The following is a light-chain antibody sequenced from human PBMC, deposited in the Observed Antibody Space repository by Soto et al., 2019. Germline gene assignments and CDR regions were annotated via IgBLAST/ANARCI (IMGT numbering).Light chain of an antibody. V-gene: IGLV1-44*01. CDR2: SNN. CDR1: ISNIGSNT. CDR3: AAWDDNLNGVI. Sequence: QSLLIQPPSASGTPGQRLTISCSGSISNIGSNTVNWYQQLPGTAPKLLIYSNNQRPSGVPDRFSGSKSGTSASLAISGLQSEDEADYYCAAWDDNLNGVIFGGGTQLTVL. J-gene: IGLJ7*01.